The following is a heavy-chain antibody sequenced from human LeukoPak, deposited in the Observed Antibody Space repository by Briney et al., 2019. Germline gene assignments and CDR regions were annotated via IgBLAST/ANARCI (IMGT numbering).Heavy chain of an antibody. D-gene: IGHD1-26*01. CDR2: INPNSGGT. V-gene: IGHV1-2*02. J-gene: IGHJ4*02. CDR1: GYTFTGYY. CDR3: ARPEPGGGSGSYQGTFDY. Sequence: ASVKVSCKASGYTFTGYYMHWVRQAPGQGLEWMGWINPNSGGTNYAQKFQGRVTMTRDTYISTAYMELSRLRSDDTAVYYCARPEPGGGSGSYQGTFDYWGQGTLVTVSS.